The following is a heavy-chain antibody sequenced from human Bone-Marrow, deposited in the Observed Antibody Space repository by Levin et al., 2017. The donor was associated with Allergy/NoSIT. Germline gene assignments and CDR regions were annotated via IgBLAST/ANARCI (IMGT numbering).Heavy chain of an antibody. Sequence: PGGSLRLSCAASGFTFSSYWMSWVRQAPGKGLEWVANIKQDGSEKYYVDSVKGRFTISRDNAKNSLYLQMNSPRAEDTAVYYCARESGYSSSWPHKYYYYYMDVWGKGTTVTVSS. CDR2: IKQDGSEK. CDR1: GFTFSSYW. D-gene: IGHD6-13*01. V-gene: IGHV3-7*01. J-gene: IGHJ6*03. CDR3: ARESGYSSSWPHKYYYYYMDV.